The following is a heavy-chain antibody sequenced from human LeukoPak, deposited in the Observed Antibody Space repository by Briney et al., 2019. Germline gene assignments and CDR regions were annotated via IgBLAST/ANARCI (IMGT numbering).Heavy chain of an antibody. J-gene: IGHJ4*02. CDR1: GGTFSSYA. D-gene: IGHD2-15*01. CDR2: IIPILGTV. CDR3: ARDPYCSGSSCSIPYFDY. Sequence: GASVKVSCKASGGTFSSYAFSWVRQAPGQGLGWMGGIIPILGTVNYARKFQGRVTITAGESTSTAYMELSSLRPEDTAVYYCARDPYCSGSSCSIPYFDYWGQGTLVTVSS. V-gene: IGHV1-69*13.